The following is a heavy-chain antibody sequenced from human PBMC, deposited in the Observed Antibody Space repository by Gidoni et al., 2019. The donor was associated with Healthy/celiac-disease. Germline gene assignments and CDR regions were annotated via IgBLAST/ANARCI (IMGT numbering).Heavy chain of an antibody. Sequence: QVQLVQSGAEVKKPGASVKVSCKASGYNFTGYYMHWVRQAPGQGLEWMGWINPNSGGTNYAQKFQGWVTMTRDTSISTAYMELSRLRSDDTAVYYCARDIHSGYYYYGMDVWGQGTTVTVSS. CDR1: GYNFTGYY. CDR2: INPNSGGT. CDR3: ARDIHSGYYYYGMDV. D-gene: IGHD3-10*01. J-gene: IGHJ6*02. V-gene: IGHV1-2*04.